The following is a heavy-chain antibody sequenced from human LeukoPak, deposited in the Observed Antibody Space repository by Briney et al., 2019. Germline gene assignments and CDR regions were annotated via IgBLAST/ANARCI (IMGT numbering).Heavy chain of an antibody. Sequence: GGSLRLSCAASGFTFSSYAMSWVRQAPGKGLEWVSAISGSGGSTYYADSVKGRFTISRDNSKNTLYLQMNSLRAEDTAVYYCAKEPIGIITTPKIVAYFDYWGQGTLVTVSS. J-gene: IGHJ4*02. CDR2: ISGSGGST. D-gene: IGHD1-14*01. CDR1: GFTFSSYA. CDR3: AKEPIGIITTPKIVAYFDY. V-gene: IGHV3-23*01.